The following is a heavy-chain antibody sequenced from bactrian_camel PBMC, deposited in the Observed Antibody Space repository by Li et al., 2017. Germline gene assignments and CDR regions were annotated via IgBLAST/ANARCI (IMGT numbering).Heavy chain of an antibody. CDR2: KTTSSGST. D-gene: IGHD2*01. V-gene: IGHV3S68*01. J-gene: IGHJ6*01. CDR1: EPAFSRRC. CDR3: AAGDTWYCLSDFRARNFAY. Sequence: HVQLVESGGGSVQAGGSLRLSCASSEPAFSRRCMGWFRQAPGKEREGVAQKTTSSGSTSYADSVKGRFTISQDNAKNTLYLQMNSLKPEDTGLYFCAAGDTWYCLSDFRARNFAYWGQGTQVTVSS.